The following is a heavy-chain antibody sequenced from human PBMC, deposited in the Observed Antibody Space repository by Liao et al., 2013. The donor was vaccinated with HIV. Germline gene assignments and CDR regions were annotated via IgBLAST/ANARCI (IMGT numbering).Heavy chain of an antibody. CDR2: INHSGST. CDR1: WVLQWLL. J-gene: IGHJ4*02. D-gene: IGHD6-13*01. Sequence: QVQPQQWGRRTVEAFGDPVPHLRCLWWVLQWLLLELDPPAPQGRGLEWIGEINHSGSTNYNPSLKSRVTISVDTSKNQFSLKLSSVTAADTAVYFCAVGSSWYNGWVYWGQGTLVTVSS. V-gene: IGHV4-34*01. CDR3: AVGSSWYNGWVY.